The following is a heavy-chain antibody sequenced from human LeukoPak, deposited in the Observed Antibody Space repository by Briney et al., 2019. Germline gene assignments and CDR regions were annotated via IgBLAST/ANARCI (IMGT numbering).Heavy chain of an antibody. CDR2: IYTTGSTSGST. Sequence: SQTLSLTCTVSGVSISTGNYYWRWIRQPAGKGLEYIVRIYTTGSTSGSTYYNPSLKSRVTISVDTSKNQFSLKLSSVTAADTAVYYCAWGDSSGYPFDPWGQGTLVTVSS. CDR3: AWGDSSGYPFDP. CDR1: GVSISTGNYY. V-gene: IGHV4-61*02. D-gene: IGHD3-22*01. J-gene: IGHJ5*02.